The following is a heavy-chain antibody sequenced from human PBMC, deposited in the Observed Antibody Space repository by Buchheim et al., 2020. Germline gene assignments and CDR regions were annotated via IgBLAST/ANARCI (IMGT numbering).Heavy chain of an antibody. Sequence: QVQLQESGPGLVKPSETLSLTCIVPGGSVSSGSYYWSWIRQPPGKGLEWIGYIYNTGSTYYNPSLTSRVTISVDTSKNHFSLKLSSVTAADTAVYYCARDHFDSGAYYFDYWGQGTL. J-gene: IGHJ4*02. CDR1: GGSVSSGSYY. V-gene: IGHV4-61*03. CDR2: IYNTGST. CDR3: ARDHFDSGAYYFDY. D-gene: IGHD3-22*01.